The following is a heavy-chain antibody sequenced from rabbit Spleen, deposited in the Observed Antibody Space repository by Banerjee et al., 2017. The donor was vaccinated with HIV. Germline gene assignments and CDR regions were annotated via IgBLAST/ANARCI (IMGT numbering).Heavy chain of an antibody. V-gene: IGHV1S40*01. Sequence: QSLEESGGDLVKPGASLTLTCTASGFSFSNNDYMCWVRQAPGKGLEWIACIYAGSSGNTYSATWVKGRFTISKTSSTTVTLQMTSLTAADTATYFCARDTGTSFSTYGMDLWGQGTLVTVS. CDR2: IYAGSSGNT. J-gene: IGHJ6*01. D-gene: IGHD8-1*01. CDR1: GFSFSNNDY. CDR3: ARDTGTSFSTYGMDL.